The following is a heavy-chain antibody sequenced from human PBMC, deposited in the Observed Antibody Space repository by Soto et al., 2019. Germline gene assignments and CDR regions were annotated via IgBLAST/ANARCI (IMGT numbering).Heavy chain of an antibody. J-gene: IGHJ6*02. Sequence: QVQLQESGPGLVKPSETLSLTCNVSGGSISRSYWIWIRQSPGKRPEWIGYIHYTGSARYNPSLKSRVTMSVDTSKNQISLKLTSVTAADTGVYYCARGGEAVAGFYYTGLHVWGRGITVTVSS. CDR3: ARGGEAVAGFYYTGLHV. CDR1: GGSISRSY. D-gene: IGHD6-19*01. CDR2: IHYTGSA. V-gene: IGHV4-59*01.